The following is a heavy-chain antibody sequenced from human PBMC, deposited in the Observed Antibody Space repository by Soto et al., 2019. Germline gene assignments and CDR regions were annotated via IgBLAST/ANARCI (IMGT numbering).Heavy chain of an antibody. J-gene: IGHJ5*01. CDR3: ARNVRFSKWILEGSWFDT. CDR1: GDSISSADHD. CDR2: IYYSGTT. D-gene: IGHD3-3*01. V-gene: IGHV4-31*03. Sequence: PSETLSLTCTVSGDSISSADHDWSWVRQHPGKGLEWIGYIYYSGTTFYNPSLKSRVTMSIDTSKNRFSLNLTSVTAADTAVYNCARNVRFSKWILEGSWFDTWGQGTLVTVSS.